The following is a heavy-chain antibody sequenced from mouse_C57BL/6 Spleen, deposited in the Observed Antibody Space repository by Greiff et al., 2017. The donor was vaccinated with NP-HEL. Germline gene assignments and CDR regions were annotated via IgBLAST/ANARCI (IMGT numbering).Heavy chain of an antibody. J-gene: IGHJ1*03. CDR1: GFTFSSYA. CDR2: ISSGGDYI. D-gene: IGHD3-1*01. V-gene: IGHV5-9-1*02. CDR3: TRDQGLGGNWYFDV. Sequence: EVMLVESGEGLVKPGGSLKLSCAASGFTFSSYAMSWVRQTPEKRLEWVAYISSGGDYIYYADTVKGRFTISSDNARNTLYLQMSSLKSEGTAMYYCTRDQGLGGNWYFDVWGTGTTVTVSS.